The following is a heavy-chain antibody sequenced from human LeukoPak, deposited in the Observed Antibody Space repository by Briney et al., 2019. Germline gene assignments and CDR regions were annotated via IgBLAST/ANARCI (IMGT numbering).Heavy chain of an antibody. CDR3: ASHDYGDYWYFDL. J-gene: IGHJ2*01. CDR1: GGSISSYY. V-gene: IGHV4-59*01. D-gene: IGHD4-17*01. CDR2: IYYSGST. Sequence: SETLSLTRTVSGGSISSYYWSWIRQPPGKGLEWIGYIYYSGSTNYNPSLKSRVTISVDTSKNQFSLKLSSVTAADTAVYYCASHDYGDYWYFDLWGRGTLVTVSS.